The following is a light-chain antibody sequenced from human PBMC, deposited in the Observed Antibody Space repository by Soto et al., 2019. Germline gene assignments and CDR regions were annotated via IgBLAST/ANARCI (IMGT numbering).Light chain of an antibody. V-gene: IGKV3-15*01. CDR1: QSVSSN. CDR2: AAS. Sequence: EIVMTQSPATLSVSPGERVTLSCRASQSVSSNLAWYQYIPGQAPRLLIYAASTRATDIPARFSGSGSGTELTITISSLQSEDFAVYYCQQYNNWPPWTFGQGTKVEIK. CDR3: QQYNNWPPWT. J-gene: IGKJ1*01.